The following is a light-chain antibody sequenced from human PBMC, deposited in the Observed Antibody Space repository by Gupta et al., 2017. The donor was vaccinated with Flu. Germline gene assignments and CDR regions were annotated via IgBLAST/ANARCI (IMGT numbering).Light chain of an antibody. Sequence: EIVLTQSPATLSLSPGERATLSCRASQSVSSYLAWYQQKPGQAPRLLIYDASNRATGIPARFSGSGSGTDFTLTISSLDPEDFAVYYCQQRSNWPRLFGGGTKVEIK. V-gene: IGKV3-11*01. CDR1: QSVSSY. CDR2: DAS. J-gene: IGKJ4*01. CDR3: QQRSNWPRL.